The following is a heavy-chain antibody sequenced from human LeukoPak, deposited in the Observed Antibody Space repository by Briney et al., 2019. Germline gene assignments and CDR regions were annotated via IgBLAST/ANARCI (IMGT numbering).Heavy chain of an antibody. CDR2: IIPIFGTA. J-gene: IGHJ5*02. D-gene: IGHD3-3*01. V-gene: IGHV1-69*05. Sequence: SVTVSCKASGGTFSSYAISWVRQAPGQGLEWMGGIIPIFGTANYAQKFQGRVTITTDESTSTAYMELSSLRSEDTAVYYCARVADFWSGYGWFDPWGQGTLVTVSS. CDR1: GGTFSSYA. CDR3: ARVADFWSGYGWFDP.